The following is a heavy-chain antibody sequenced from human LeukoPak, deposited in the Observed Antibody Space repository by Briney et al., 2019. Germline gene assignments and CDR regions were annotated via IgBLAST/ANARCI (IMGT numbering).Heavy chain of an antibody. CDR2: IYTSGST. V-gene: IGHV4-4*07. J-gene: IGHJ6*03. Sequence: PSETLSLTCTVSGGSISSYYWSWIRQPAGKGLEWIGRIYTSGSTNYNPSLKNRVTMSVDTSKNQFSLKLSSVTAADTAVYYCARVGTTSYYYYYMDVWGKGTTVTVSS. D-gene: IGHD4-11*01. CDR3: ARVGTTSYYYYYMDV. CDR1: GGSISSYY.